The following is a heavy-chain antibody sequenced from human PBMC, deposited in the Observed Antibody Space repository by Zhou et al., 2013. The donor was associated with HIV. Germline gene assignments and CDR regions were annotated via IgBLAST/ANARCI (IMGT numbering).Heavy chain of an antibody. D-gene: IGHD3-3*01. CDR2: IIPIFGTA. CDR1: GYNFNSYG. Sequence: QVQLVQSGAEVKSPGSSVKVSCKASGYNFNSYGINWVREAPGQGLEWMGGIIPIFGTANYAQKFQGRVTITADESTSTAYMELSSLRSEDTAVYYCARDLTPLEWLWGLTAWGQGTLVTVSS. V-gene: IGHV1-69*12. CDR3: ARDLTPLEWLWGLTA. J-gene: IGHJ5*02.